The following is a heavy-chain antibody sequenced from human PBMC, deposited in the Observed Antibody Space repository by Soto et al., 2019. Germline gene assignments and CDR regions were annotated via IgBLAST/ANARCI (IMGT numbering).Heavy chain of an antibody. CDR3: ARILWDSSGWYIDY. CDR2: IYYSGST. CDR1: GGSISGYY. D-gene: IGHD6-19*01. Sequence: LSLTCTVSGGSISGYYWSWIRQPPGKGLEWIGYIYYSGSTNYNPSLKSRVTISVDTSKNQFSLKLSSVTAADTAVYYCARILWDSSGWYIDYWGQGTLVTVSS. J-gene: IGHJ4*02. V-gene: IGHV4-59*01.